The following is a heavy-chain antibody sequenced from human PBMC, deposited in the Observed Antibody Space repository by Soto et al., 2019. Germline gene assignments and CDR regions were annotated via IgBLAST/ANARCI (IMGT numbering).Heavy chain of an antibody. V-gene: IGHV4-4*02. CDR2: IDHSGST. J-gene: IGHJ4*02. D-gene: IGHD6-19*01. CDR1: GGSISSTNW. Sequence: QVQLQESGPGLVKPSGTLSLTCAVSGGSISSTNWWNWVRQPPGKGLEWIGEIDHSGSTNYNPSLKSRVTMSVDKPKNQCSLKLSSVTAPDTAVYYCVRDSGNGWKDYWGQGTLVTVSS. CDR3: VRDSGNGWKDY.